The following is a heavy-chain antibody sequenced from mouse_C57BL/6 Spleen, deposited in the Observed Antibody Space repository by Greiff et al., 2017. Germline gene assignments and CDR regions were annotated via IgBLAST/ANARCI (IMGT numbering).Heavy chain of an antibody. CDR1: GYTFTSYW. V-gene: IGHV1-64*01. CDR3: ARDYSNYWYFDV. Sequence: VQRVESGAELVKPGASVKLSCKASGYTFTSYWMHWVKQRPGQGLEWIGMIHPNSGSTNYNEKFKSKATLTVDKSSSTAYMQLSSLTSEDSAVYYCARDYSNYWYFDVWGTGTTVTVSS. J-gene: IGHJ1*03. CDR2: IHPNSGST. D-gene: IGHD2-5*01.